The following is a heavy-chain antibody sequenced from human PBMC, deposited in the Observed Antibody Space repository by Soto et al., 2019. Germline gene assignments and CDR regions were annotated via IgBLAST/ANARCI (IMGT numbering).Heavy chain of an antibody. J-gene: IGHJ4*02. V-gene: IGHV1-69*08. CDR3: ARDLHDYGDYTLGY. CDR2: IIPILGIA. CDR1: GGTFSSYT. Sequence: QVQLVQSGAEVKKPGSSVKVSCKASGGTFSSYTISWVRQAPGQGLEWMGRIIPILGIANYAQKFQGRVTITADKSTRTAYMELSSLRSEDTAVYYCARDLHDYGDYTLGYWGQGTLVTVSS. D-gene: IGHD4-17*01.